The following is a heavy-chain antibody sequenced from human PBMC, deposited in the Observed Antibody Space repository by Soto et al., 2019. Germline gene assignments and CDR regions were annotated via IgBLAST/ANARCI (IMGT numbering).Heavy chain of an antibody. D-gene: IGHD1-26*01. J-gene: IGHJ3*02. Sequence: GGSLRLSCAASGFTFSSAWMSWVRQAPGKGLEWVGRIKSKTDGGTTDYAAPVKGRFTISRDDSKNTLYLQMNSLKTEDTAVYYCTTDGGSSTSAFDIWGQGTMVTVSS. CDR2: IKSKTDGGTT. CDR3: TTDGGSSTSAFDI. V-gene: IGHV3-15*01. CDR1: GFTFSSAW.